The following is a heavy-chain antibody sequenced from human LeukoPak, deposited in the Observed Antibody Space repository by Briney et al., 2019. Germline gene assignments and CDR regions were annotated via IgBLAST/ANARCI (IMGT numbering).Heavy chain of an antibody. CDR2: ISGSGGST. Sequence: GGSLRLSCAVSGFTVSKLYMSWVRQSPGKGLEWVSAISGSGGSTYYADSVKGRFTISRDNSKNTLYLQMNSLRAEDTAVYYCTYDHFDQWGQGTLVTVSS. D-gene: IGHD2-21*01. J-gene: IGHJ4*02. CDR3: TYDHFDQ. V-gene: IGHV3-23*01. CDR1: GFTVSKLY.